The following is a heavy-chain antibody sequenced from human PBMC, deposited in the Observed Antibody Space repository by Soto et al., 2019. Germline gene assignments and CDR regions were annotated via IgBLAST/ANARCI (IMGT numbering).Heavy chain of an antibody. V-gene: IGHV3-23*01. Sequence: GGSLRLSCAAPGFTFSSYAMSWVRQAPGKGLEWVSAISGSAGSIYYADSVKGRFTISRDNSMNTLYLQMNSLRAEDTAVYYCASNMVFGEYGMDVWGQGTTVTVSS. J-gene: IGHJ6*02. CDR2: ISGSAGSI. D-gene: IGHD3-10*02. CDR1: GFTFSSYA. CDR3: ASNMVFGEYGMDV.